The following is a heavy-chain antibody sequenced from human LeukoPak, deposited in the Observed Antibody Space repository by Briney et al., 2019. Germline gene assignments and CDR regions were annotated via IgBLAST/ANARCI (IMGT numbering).Heavy chain of an antibody. J-gene: IGHJ3*02. CDR3: ARARYVNSFYAFDI. CDR1: GGSISSYY. D-gene: IGHD3-9*01. V-gene: IGHV4-59*01. Sequence: PSETLSLTCTVSGGSISSYYWSWIRLPPGKGLEWIGYLSKSGNTNYSPSLKSRVAIFGDTSKNQFFLKLSSVTAADTAVYYCARARYVNSFYAFDIWGQGTLVTVSS. CDR2: LSKSGNT.